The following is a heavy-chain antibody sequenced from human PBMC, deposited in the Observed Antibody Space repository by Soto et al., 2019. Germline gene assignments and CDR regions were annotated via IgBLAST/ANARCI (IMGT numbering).Heavy chain of an antibody. D-gene: IGHD6-6*01. CDR2: INPNSGGT. Sequence: ASLKVSCQASGFAFTGYYMQCVRQAPGQGLEWMGWINPNSGGTNYAQKFQGRVTMTRDTSISTAYMELSRLRSDDTAVYYCARALYSSSPFFDYWGQGTLVTVSS. V-gene: IGHV1-2*02. CDR1: GFAFTGYY. CDR3: ARALYSSSPFFDY. J-gene: IGHJ4*02.